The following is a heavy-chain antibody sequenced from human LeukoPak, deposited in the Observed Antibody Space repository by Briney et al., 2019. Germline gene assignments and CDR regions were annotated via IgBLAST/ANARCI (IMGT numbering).Heavy chain of an antibody. Sequence: SVKVSCKASGGTFSSYAISWVRQAPGQGLEWMGGIIPIFGTANYAQKFQGRVTITADESTSTAYMELSSLRSEDTAVYYCAREGGYCSGGSCYPNWFDPWGQGTLVTVSS. CDR3: AREGGYCSGGSCYPNWFDP. J-gene: IGHJ5*02. CDR2: IIPIFGTA. V-gene: IGHV1-69*13. CDR1: GGTFSSYA. D-gene: IGHD2-15*01.